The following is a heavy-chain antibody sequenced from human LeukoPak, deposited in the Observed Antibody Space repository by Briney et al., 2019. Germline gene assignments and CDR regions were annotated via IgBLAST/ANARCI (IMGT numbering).Heavy chain of an antibody. CDR1: GFTFSSYS. J-gene: IGHJ4*02. Sequence: PGGSLRLSCGASGFTFSSYSMNWVRQAPGKGLEWVSSISSSSSYIYYADSVKGRFTISRDNAKNSLYLQMNSLRAEDTAVYYCARGTVEMATISYWGQGTLVTVSS. D-gene: IGHD5-24*01. CDR2: ISSSSSYI. CDR3: ARGTVEMATISY. V-gene: IGHV3-21*01.